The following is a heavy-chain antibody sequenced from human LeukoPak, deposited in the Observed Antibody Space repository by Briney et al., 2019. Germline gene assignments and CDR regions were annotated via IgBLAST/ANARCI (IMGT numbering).Heavy chain of an antibody. CDR3: ARDRVTAAGTNWFDP. CDR1: GFTFSSYW. J-gene: IGHJ5*02. CDR2: IKQDGSEK. Sequence: GGSLRLSCAASGFTFSSYWMSWVRQAPGKGLEWVANIKQDGSEKYYVDSVKGRFTISRDNAKNSLYLQMNSLRAEDTAVYYCARDRVTAAGTNWFDPWGQGTLVTVSS. D-gene: IGHD6-13*01. V-gene: IGHV3-7*03.